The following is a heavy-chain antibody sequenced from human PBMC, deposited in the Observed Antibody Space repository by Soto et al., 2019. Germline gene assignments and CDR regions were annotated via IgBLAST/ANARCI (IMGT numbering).Heavy chain of an antibody. J-gene: IGHJ6*02. CDR2: ISYDGNNK. CDR1: GFSLSYKG. V-gene: IGHV3-30*18. Sequence: GGSLLVSCASSGFSLSYKGMHWVRQAPGKGLDWVAVISYDGNNKYYADSVKGRFTISRDNSKNTVYLEMNNLRAEDTAMYYCAKGGSGNYLTYYYYYGMDVWGQGTTVTVSS. CDR3: AKGGSGNYLTYYYYYGMDV. D-gene: IGHD3-22*01.